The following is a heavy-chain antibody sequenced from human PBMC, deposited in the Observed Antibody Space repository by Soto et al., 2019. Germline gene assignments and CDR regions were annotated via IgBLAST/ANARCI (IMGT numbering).Heavy chain of an antibody. D-gene: IGHD2-2*01. CDR2: TSYDGREK. V-gene: IGHV3-30*18. Sequence: PGGSLRLSCAASGFTFSSYGMHWVRQAPGKGLEWVAGTSYDGREKQYVDSVKGRFSISRDNSKKTLYLQMNSLRPEDTSVYYCAKVTGPHVTSWMYYFDYWGQGSLVTVSS. CDR1: GFTFSSYG. CDR3: AKVTGPHVTSWMYYFDY. J-gene: IGHJ4*02.